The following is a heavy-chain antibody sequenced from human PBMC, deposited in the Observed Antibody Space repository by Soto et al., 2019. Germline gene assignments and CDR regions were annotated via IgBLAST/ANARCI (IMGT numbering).Heavy chain of an antibody. CDR2: MYPGDSDT. J-gene: IGHJ4*02. CDR3: ARLPRDCNKTSCYYADH. Sequence: GESLKISCRGSGYDFNTNWFGWVRQLPGRGLEWVGIMYPGDSDTRYNPSLQGHVTLSVDVTVSTAFLQWRSLETSDTGMYFCARLPRDCNKTSCYYADHWGQGTQVTSPQ. CDR1: GYDFNTNW. D-gene: IGHD3-3*01. V-gene: IGHV5-51*01.